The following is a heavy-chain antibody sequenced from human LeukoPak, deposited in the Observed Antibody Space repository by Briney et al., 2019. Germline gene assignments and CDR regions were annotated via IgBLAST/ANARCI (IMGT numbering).Heavy chain of an antibody. D-gene: IGHD6-19*01. V-gene: IGHV4-39*01. J-gene: IGHJ4*02. CDR2: IYYSGST. CDR3: ASYSSGWYPGGVDY. CDR1: RGSISSSSYY. Sequence: SETLSLTCTVSRGSISSSSYYWGWIRQPPGKGLEWIGSIYYSGSTYYNPSLKSRVTISVDTSKNQFSLKLSSVTAADTAVYYCASYSSGWYPGGVDYWGQGTLVTVSS.